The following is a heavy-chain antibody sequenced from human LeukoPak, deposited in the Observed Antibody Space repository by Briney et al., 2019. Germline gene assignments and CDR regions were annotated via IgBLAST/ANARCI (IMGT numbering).Heavy chain of an antibody. CDR1: GFTFSSYS. D-gene: IGHD6-19*01. J-gene: IGHJ4*02. V-gene: IGHV3-48*01. Sequence: SGGSLRLSCAASGFTFSSYSMIWVRQARGKGLEWVSYISSSSSTIYYADSVKGLFTISRDNAKNSLYLQMNSLRAEDTAVYYCARDLYSSEGEGLFDYWGQGTLVTVSS. CDR3: ARDLYSSEGEGLFDY. CDR2: ISSSSSTI.